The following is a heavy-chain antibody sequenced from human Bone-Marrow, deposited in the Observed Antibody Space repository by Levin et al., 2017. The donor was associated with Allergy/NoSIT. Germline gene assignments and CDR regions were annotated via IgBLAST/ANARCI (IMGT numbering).Heavy chain of an antibody. CDR2: INQSGGAT. CDR1: GFTFSSHT. CDR3: ARAGGRSWYDY. Sequence: SCAASGFTFSSHTMGWVRQAPGKGLEWVSDINQSGGATYYADSVRGRFTISRDNSKNTLFLQMNSLRGEDTAVYYCARAGGRSWYDYWGQGTLVTVSS. J-gene: IGHJ4*02. D-gene: IGHD6-13*01. V-gene: IGHV3-23*01.